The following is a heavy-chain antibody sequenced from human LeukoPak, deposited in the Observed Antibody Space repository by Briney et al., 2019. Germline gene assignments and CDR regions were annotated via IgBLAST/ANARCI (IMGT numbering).Heavy chain of an antibody. V-gene: IGHV3-30*04. D-gene: IGHD2-2*01. CDR2: ISYDGSNK. CDR1: GFIFSNYA. J-gene: IGHJ6*03. CDR3: ARSFEGGYCSSTSCPDADMDV. Sequence: GGSLRLSCTTSGFIFSNYAMHWVRQAPGKGLEWVAVISYDGSNKYYADSVKGRFTISRDNSKNTLYLQMNSLRAEDTAVYYCARSFEGGYCSSTSCPDADMDVWGKGTTVTVSS.